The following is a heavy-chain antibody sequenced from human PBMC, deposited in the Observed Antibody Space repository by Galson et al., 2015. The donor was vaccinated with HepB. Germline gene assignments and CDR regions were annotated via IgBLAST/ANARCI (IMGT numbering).Heavy chain of an antibody. D-gene: IGHD3-10*01. CDR1: GGSISSYY. CDR3: ASFPVVRGERSWYFDY. V-gene: IGHV4-59*08. Sequence: ETLSLTCTVSGGSISSYYWSWIRQPPGKGLEWIGYIYYSGSTNYNPSLKSRVTISVDTSKNQFSLKLSSVTAADTAVYYCASFPVVRGERSWYFDYWGQGTLVTVSS. CDR2: IYYSGST. J-gene: IGHJ4*02.